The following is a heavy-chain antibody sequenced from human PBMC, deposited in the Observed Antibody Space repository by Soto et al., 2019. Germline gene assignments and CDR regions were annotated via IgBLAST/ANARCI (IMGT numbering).Heavy chain of an antibody. CDR1: GFTFSSYD. CDR2: IGTAGDT. Sequence: GGSLRLSCAASGFTFSSYDMHWVRQATGKGLEWVSAIGTAGDTYYPGSVKGRFTISRENAKNSLYLQMNSLRAGDTAVYYCARGYFTNGVCYSSPKYYDYYMDVWGKGTTVTVSS. D-gene: IGHD2-8*01. J-gene: IGHJ6*03. CDR3: ARGYFTNGVCYSSPKYYDYYMDV. V-gene: IGHV3-13*01.